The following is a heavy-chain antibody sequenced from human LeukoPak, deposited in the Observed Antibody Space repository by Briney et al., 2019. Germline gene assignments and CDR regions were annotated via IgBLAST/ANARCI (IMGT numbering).Heavy chain of an antibody. CDR2: IIPIFGTA. CDR1: GGTFSSYA. CDR3: ARGVLGYCSSTSCYTEDY. D-gene: IGHD2-2*02. Sequence: ASVKVSCKASGGTFSSYAISWVRQAPGQGLEWMGGIIPIFGTANYAQKFQGRVTITADESTSTAYMELSSLRSEDTAVYYCARGVLGYCSSTSCYTEDYWGQGTLVTVSS. J-gene: IGHJ4*02. V-gene: IGHV1-69*13.